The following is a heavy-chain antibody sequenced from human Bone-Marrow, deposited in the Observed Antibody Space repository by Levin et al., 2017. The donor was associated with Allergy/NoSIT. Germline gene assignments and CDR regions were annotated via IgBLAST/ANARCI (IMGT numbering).Heavy chain of an antibody. D-gene: IGHD2-2*01. CDR2: ISSDESNK. J-gene: IGHJ4*02. CDR1: GFTFSSYA. V-gene: IGHV3-30*18. Sequence: PGGSLRLSCAASGFTFSSYAMNWVRQAPGKGLEWVAVISSDESNKYYAGSVKGRFAISRDNSKNTLYLEMSSLRAEDTAVYYCAKQIGYHQNYFDYWGQGTLVTVSS. CDR3: AKQIGYHQNYFDY.